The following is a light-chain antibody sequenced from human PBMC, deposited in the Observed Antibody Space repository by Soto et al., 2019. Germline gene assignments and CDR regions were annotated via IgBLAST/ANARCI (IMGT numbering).Light chain of an antibody. CDR2: LGS. J-gene: IGKJ1*01. CDR3: MQPLQSWT. Sequence: DIVMTQSPLSLPVTPGEPASISCRSSQILLHSNGYNYLDWYXQTPGXXPXVLIYLGSNRASGVPDRFSVSGSGTDFTLKLSRVEAEDVVVDYCMQPLQSWTFGQGTKVDIK. CDR1: QILLHSNGYNY. V-gene: IGKV2-28*01.